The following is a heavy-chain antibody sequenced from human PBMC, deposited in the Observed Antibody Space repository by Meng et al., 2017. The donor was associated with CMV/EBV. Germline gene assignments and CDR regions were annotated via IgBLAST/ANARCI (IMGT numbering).Heavy chain of an antibody. J-gene: IGHJ6*02. CDR1: GFTFSSYA. CDR3: AKGLRYYYYGMDV. Sequence: GESLKISCAASGFTFSSYAMSWVRQAPGKGLEWVSVIYSGGSSTYNADSVKGRFTISRDNSKNTLYLQMNSLRAEDTAVYYCAKGLRYYYYGMDVWGQGTTVTVSS. D-gene: IGHD5-18*01. V-gene: IGHV3-23*03. CDR2: IYSGGSST.